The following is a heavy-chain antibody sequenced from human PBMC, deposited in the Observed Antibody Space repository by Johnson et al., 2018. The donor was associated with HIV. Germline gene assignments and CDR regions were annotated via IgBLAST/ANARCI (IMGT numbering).Heavy chain of an antibody. V-gene: IGHV3-30*04. CDR2: ISYDGSDK. CDR1: GFTFSSYA. D-gene: IGHD5-18*01. J-gene: IGHJ3*02. Sequence: QVQLVESGGGVVQPGRSLRLSCAASGFTFSSYAMHWVRQAPGKGLEWVAVISYDGSDKDHADSVKGRFTITRDSSKNTLYLQMNGLRAEDTAVYYGARGSRDTYDKDDAHLLHALDIGGQGTVVTVSS. CDR3: ARGSRDTYDKDDAHLLHALDI.